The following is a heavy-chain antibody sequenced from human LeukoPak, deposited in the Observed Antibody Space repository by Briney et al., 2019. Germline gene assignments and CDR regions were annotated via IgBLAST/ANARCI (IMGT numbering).Heavy chain of an antibody. CDR1: GFTVSTNY. CDR2: IYSDGRT. V-gene: IGHV3-53*01. CDR3: ARDSGRFDVFDI. J-gene: IGHJ3*02. Sequence: GGSLRLSCAASGFTVSTNYMSWVRQAPGKGLEWVGVIYSDGRTYYADSVKGRFTISRDNSKNTLYLQMNSLRAEDTAVYYCARDSGRFDVFDIWGQGTMVTVSS. D-gene: IGHD3-10*01.